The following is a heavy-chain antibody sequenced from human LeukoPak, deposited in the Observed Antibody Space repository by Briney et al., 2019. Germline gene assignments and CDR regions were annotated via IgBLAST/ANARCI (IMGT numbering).Heavy chain of an antibody. CDR3: ARVGYDSSGYYHMFDY. CDR1: GGSSSGYY. CDR2: INHSGST. Sequence: PSETLSLTCAVYGGSSSGYYWSWIRQPPGKGLEWIGEINHSGSTNYNPSLKSRVTISVDTSKNQFSLKLSSVTAADTAVYYCARVGYDSSGYYHMFDYWGQGTLVTVSS. J-gene: IGHJ4*02. V-gene: IGHV4-34*01. D-gene: IGHD3-22*01.